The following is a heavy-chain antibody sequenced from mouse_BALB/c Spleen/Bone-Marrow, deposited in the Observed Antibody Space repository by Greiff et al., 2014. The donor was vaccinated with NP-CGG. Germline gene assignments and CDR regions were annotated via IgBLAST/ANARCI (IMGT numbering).Heavy chain of an antibody. J-gene: IGHJ2*01. CDR3: TRGRTRDFDY. CDR2: INPNNGGT. CDR1: GYTFTTYY. V-gene: IGHV1S81*02. Sequence: QVQLQQPGAELVEPGTSVKLSCKASGYTFTTYYMYWVKQRPGQGLEWIGEINPNNGGTNFKEKFKSKATLTVDKSSSTAYMQPSSLADEDSAVYYCTRGRTRDFDYWGQGTTLTVSS.